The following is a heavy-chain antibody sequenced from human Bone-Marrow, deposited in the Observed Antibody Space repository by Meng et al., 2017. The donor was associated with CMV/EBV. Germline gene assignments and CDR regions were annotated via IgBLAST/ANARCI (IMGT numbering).Heavy chain of an antibody. CDR1: GGTFSSYA. CDR2: IIPIFGTA. D-gene: IGHD2-2*02. V-gene: IGHV1-69*05. Sequence: SVKVSCKASGGTFSSYAISWVRQAPGQGLEWMGGIIPIFGTANYAQKFQGRVTITTDESTSTAYMELSSLRSEDTAVYYCARDRGSCSSTTCYKAYYFDYWGQGTLVTVSS. J-gene: IGHJ4*02. CDR3: ARDRGSCSSTTCYKAYYFDY.